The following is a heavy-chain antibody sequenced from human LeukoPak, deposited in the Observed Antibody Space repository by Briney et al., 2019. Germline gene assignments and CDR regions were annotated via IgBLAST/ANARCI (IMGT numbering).Heavy chain of an antibody. J-gene: IGHJ4*02. V-gene: IGHV1-18*01. D-gene: IGHD2-21*01. CDR3: ARVLWAISGGPVSDY. Sequence: ASVKVSCKPSGYTFSTYGISWVRQAPGQGLEWMGWISTYNGNTYYALKLQGRVTMTTDTSTSTAYMELSSLRSEDTAVYYCARVLWAISGGPVSDYWGQGTLVTVSS. CDR1: GYTFSTYG. CDR2: ISTYNGNT.